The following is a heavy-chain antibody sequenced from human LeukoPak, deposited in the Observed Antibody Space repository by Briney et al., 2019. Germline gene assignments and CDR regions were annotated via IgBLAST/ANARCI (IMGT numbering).Heavy chain of an antibody. Sequence: PGGSLRLSCAASGFTFSDAWMSWVRQAPGKGLEWVGRIKSKTDGGTTDYAAPVKGRFTISRDDSKNTLYLQMNSLKIEDTAVYYCARYYGDSGPQYYFDYWGQGTLVTVSS. CDR3: ARYYGDSGPQYYFDY. CDR2: IKSKTDGGTT. J-gene: IGHJ4*02. V-gene: IGHV3-15*01. D-gene: IGHD3-22*01. CDR1: GFTFSDAW.